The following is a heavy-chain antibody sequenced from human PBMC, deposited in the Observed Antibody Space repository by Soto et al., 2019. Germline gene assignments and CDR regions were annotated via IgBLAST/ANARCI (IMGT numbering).Heavy chain of an antibody. CDR3: ARVMSSSQIYYMDV. J-gene: IGHJ6*03. D-gene: IGHD6-13*01. CDR2: ISAYNGNT. V-gene: IGHV1-18*01. Sequence: ASVKVSCKASGYTFTSYGISWVRQAPGQGLEWMGWISAYNGNTNYAQKLQGRVTMTTDTSTSTAYMELRSLRSDDTAVYYCARVMSSSQIYYMDVWGKGTTVTVSS. CDR1: GYTFTSYG.